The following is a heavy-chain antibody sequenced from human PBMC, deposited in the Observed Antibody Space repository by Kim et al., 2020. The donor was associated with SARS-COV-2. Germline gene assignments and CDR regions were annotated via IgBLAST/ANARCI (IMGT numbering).Heavy chain of an antibody. V-gene: IGHV1-18*01. Sequence: NYAQKLQGRVTMTTDTSTSTAYMELRSLRSDDTAVYYCARSDTSSSWRDYWGQGTLVTVSS. CDR3: ARSDTSSSWRDY. J-gene: IGHJ4*02. D-gene: IGHD6-13*01.